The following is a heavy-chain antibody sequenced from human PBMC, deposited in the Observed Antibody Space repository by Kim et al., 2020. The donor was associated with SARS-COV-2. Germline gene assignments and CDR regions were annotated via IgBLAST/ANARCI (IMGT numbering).Heavy chain of an antibody. D-gene: IGHD6-6*01. CDR3: FVRDFGI. CDR1: GFSFSDHY. V-gene: IGHV3-72*01. Sequence: GGSLRLSCAASGFSFSDHYMDWVRQDPGKGLEWVGRSRNKANTYSTEYAASVKGRFTISRDDSKNSLYLQMNSLKTEDTAVYYCFVRDFGIWGQGTMVTVSS. CDR2: SRNKANTYST. J-gene: IGHJ3*02.